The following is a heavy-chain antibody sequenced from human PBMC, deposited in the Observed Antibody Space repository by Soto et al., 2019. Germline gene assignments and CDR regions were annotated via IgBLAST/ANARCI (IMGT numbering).Heavy chain of an antibody. CDR2: IIPVLGTT. J-gene: IGHJ5*02. Sequence: SVKVSCKASAGTFPHFALSWVRQAPGQGLEWMGGIIPVLGTTTYAQKFQGRVSITADKSTDTAYIELSSLNSEDTAVYYCACNWGNSLKNWLAPWGQGTLVTVSS. D-gene: IGHD7-27*01. V-gene: IGHV1-69*10. CDR1: AGTFPHFA. CDR3: ACNWGNSLKNWLAP.